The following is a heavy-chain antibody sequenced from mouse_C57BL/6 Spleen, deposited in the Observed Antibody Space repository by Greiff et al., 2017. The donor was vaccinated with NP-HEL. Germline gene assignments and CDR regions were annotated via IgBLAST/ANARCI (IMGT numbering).Heavy chain of an antibody. D-gene: IGHD2-4*01. V-gene: IGHV5-4*01. Sequence: EVQGVESGGGLVKPGGSLKLSCAASGFTFSSYAMSWVRQTPEKRLEWVATISDGGSYTYYPDNVKGRFTISRDNAKNNLYLQMSHLKSEDTAMYYCARDDDYDGYWYFDVWGTGTTVTVSS. CDR3: ARDDDYDGYWYFDV. J-gene: IGHJ1*03. CDR2: ISDGGSYT. CDR1: GFTFSSYA.